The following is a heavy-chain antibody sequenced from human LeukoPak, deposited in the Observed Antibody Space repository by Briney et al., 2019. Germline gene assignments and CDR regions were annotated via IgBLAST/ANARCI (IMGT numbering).Heavy chain of an antibody. CDR1: GFTFSSSA. CDR2: ISGSGDRT. CDR3: AKGYYGSGSYGWFDY. D-gene: IGHD3-10*01. Sequence: GGSLRLSCAASGFTFSSSAMSWVRQAPGKGLEWVSTISGSGDRTYYADSMKGRFTISRDNSKNTLFLHMNSLRAEDTAVYSCAKGYYGSGSYGWFDYWGQGTLVTVSS. J-gene: IGHJ4*02. V-gene: IGHV3-23*01.